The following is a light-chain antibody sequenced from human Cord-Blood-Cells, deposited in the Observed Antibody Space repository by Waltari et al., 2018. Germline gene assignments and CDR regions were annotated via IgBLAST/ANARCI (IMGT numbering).Light chain of an antibody. CDR3: QQYYSTPLT. CDR2: WAS. CDR1: TSVLYSSNNKNY. J-gene: IGKJ4*01. V-gene: IGKV4-1*01. Sequence: DIVMTQSTASLAVSLGERATLTCKSSTSVLYSSNNKNYLTWYQQKPGQPPKLLIYWASTRESGVPDRFSGSGSGTDFTLTISSLQAEDVAVYYCQQYYSTPLTFGGGTKVEIK.